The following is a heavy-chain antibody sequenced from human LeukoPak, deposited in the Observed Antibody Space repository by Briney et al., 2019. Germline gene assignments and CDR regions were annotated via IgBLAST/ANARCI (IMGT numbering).Heavy chain of an antibody. Sequence: GESLKISCKGSGYSFTSYWIGWVRQMPGKGLEWMGIIYPGDSDTRYSPSFQGQVTISADKSISTAYLQWSSLKASDTAMYYCARRFKATYNYHDSSGRFRDALDYWGQGTLVTVSS. CDR3: ARRFKATYNYHDSSGRFRDALDY. J-gene: IGHJ4*02. CDR2: IYPGDSDT. D-gene: IGHD3-22*01. V-gene: IGHV5-51*01. CDR1: GYSFTSYW.